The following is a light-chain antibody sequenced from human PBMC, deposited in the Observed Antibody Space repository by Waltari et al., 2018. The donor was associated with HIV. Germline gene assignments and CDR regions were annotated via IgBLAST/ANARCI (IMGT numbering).Light chain of an antibody. CDR2: DVS. V-gene: IGLV2-23*02. J-gene: IGLJ3*02. CDR1: SSDVGGYNY. CDR3: CSDAGSSTLV. Sequence: QSALTQPASVSGSPGQSITISCTGTSSDVGGYNYVSWYQQHPGKAPKLMIYDVSKRPSGVSKRVSGSKSGNTASLTISGLQAEDEADYYCCSDAGSSTLVFGGGTKLTVL.